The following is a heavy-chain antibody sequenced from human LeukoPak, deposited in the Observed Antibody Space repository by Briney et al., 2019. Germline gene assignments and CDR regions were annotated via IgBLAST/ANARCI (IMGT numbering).Heavy chain of an antibody. CDR2: ISGSGGST. D-gene: IGHD5-12*01. CDR3: AKGRDGYNADFDY. J-gene: IGHJ4*02. V-gene: IGHV3-23*01. Sequence: GGSLRLSCAASGFIFSSYAMRWVRQGPGKGLEWVSGISGSGGSTYYADSVKGRFTISRDNSKNTLYLQMNSLRAEDTAVYYCAKGRDGYNADFDYWGQGTLVTVSS. CDR1: GFIFSSYA.